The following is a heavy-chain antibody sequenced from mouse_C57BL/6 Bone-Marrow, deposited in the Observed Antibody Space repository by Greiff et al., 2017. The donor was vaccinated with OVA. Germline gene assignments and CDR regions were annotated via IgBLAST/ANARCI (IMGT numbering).Heavy chain of an antibody. CDR1: GFSLTSYG. Sequence: VKLVESGPGLVAPSQSLSITCTVSGFSLTSYGVSWVRQPPGKGLEWLGVIWGDGSTNYHSALISRLSISKDNSKSQVFLKLNSLQTDDTATYYCAKQGGDYYGSRRSYYFDYWGQGTTLTVSS. J-gene: IGHJ2*01. D-gene: IGHD1-1*01. V-gene: IGHV2-3*01. CDR3: AKQGGDYYGSRRSYYFDY. CDR2: IWGDGST.